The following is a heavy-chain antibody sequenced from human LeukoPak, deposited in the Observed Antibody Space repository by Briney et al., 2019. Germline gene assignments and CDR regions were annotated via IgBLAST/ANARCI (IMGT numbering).Heavy chain of an antibody. CDR1: GGSISSYY. D-gene: IGHD3-22*01. CDR2: IYYSGST. Sequence: SETLSLTCTVSGGSISSYYWSWIRQPPGKGLEWTGYIYYSGSTNYNPSLKSRVTISVDTSKNQFSLKLSSVTAADTAVYYCAREGSSGYYSDYWGQGTLVTVSS. CDR3: AREGSSGYYSDY. J-gene: IGHJ4*02. V-gene: IGHV4-59*01.